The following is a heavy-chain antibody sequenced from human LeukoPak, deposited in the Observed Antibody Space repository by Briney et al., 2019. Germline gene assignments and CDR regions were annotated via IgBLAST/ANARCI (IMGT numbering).Heavy chain of an antibody. CDR3: AKDGDSSGYSSQVDY. J-gene: IGHJ4*02. CDR2: ISWNSGSI. Sequence: QPGRSLRLSCAASGFTFDDYAMHWVRQALGKGLEWVSGISWNSGSIGYADSVKGRFTISRDNAKNSLYLQMNSLRAEDTALYYCAKDGDSSGYSSQVDYWGQGTLVTVSS. CDR1: GFTFDDYA. D-gene: IGHD3-22*01. V-gene: IGHV3-9*01.